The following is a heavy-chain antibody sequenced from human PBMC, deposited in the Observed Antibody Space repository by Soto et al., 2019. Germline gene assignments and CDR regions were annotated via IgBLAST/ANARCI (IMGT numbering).Heavy chain of an antibody. D-gene: IGHD5-12*01. CDR3: ARLVTHSGYDSGLDY. CDR2: IYYSGST. CDR1: GGSISSYY. J-gene: IGHJ4*02. V-gene: IGHV4-59*01. Sequence: SETLSLTCTVSGGSISSYYWSWIRQPPGKGLEWIGYIYYSGSTNYNPSLKSRVTISVDTSKNQFSLKLSSVTAADTAVYYCARLVTHSGYDSGLDYWGQGTLVTVSS.